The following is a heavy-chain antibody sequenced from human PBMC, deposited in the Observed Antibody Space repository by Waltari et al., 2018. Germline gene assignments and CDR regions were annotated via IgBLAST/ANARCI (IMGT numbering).Heavy chain of an antibody. CDR1: GVSITHGAFY. Sequence: QVQLRASGPGLVKPSQTLSLTCTVSGVSITHGAFYWSWIRQHPGTGLEWIGHSYYSGSTTYNRSLKSRVTISVDTSKNQFSLNLSSVTAADTAVYYCAGDYGGNPVNWFDPWGQGTLVTVSS. CDR3: AGDYGGNPVNWFDP. CDR2: SYYSGST. J-gene: IGHJ5*02. V-gene: IGHV4-31*03. D-gene: IGHD4-17*01.